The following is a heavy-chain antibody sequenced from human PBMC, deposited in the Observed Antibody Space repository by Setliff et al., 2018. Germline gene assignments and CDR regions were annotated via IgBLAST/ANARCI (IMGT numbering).Heavy chain of an antibody. D-gene: IGHD5-18*01. CDR1: GFTFSSYA. V-gene: IGHV3-23*01. CDR3: AKGVGIQLWLRGDAFDI. Sequence: GGSLRLSCAASGFTFSSYAMSWVRHAPGKGLEWVSAISGSGGSTYYADSVKGRFTISRDNSKNTLYLQMNSLRAEDTAVYYCAKGVGIQLWLRGDAFDIWGQGTMVTVSS. J-gene: IGHJ3*02. CDR2: ISGSGGST.